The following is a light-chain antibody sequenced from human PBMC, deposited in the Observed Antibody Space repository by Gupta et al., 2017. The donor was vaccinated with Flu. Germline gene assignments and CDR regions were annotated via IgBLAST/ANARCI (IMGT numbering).Light chain of an antibody. CDR2: LGS. J-gene: IGKJ4*01. CDR3: MQALQTPLT. V-gene: IGKV2-28*01. Sequence: DIVRTQSLLSLPVTPGETASISCRSSQSLLHSNGYNYLDWYLQKPGQSPQLLIYLGSNRASGVPDRFSGSGSGTDFTLKISRVEAEDVGVYYCMQALQTPLTFGGGTKVEIK. CDR1: QSLLHSNGYNY.